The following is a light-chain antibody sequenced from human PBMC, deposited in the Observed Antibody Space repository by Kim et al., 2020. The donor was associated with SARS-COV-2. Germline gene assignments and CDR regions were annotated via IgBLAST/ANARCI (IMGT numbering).Light chain of an antibody. J-gene: IGLJ3*02. CDR2: LNSDGSH. CDR3: QTWGTGIWV. Sequence: SVKLTCTRGSGHNSYAIAWHQQQPEKGPRYLMRLNSDGSHSKGDGIPDRFSGSSSGAERYLTISSLQSEDEADYYCQTWGTGIWVFGGGTQLTVL. CDR1: SGHNSYA. V-gene: IGLV4-69*01.